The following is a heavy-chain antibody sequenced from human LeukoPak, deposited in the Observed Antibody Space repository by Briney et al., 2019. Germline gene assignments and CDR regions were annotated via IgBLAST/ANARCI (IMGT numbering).Heavy chain of an antibody. D-gene: IGHD2-2*01. Sequence: PGRSLRLSCAASGFTFSSYGIHWVRQAPGKGLEWVAVISYDGRDKYYADSVKGRFTISRDNSKNTLYLQMNSLRAEDTAVYYCAKDPTSGVPAAKGFDPWGQGTLVTVSS. J-gene: IGHJ5*02. V-gene: IGHV3-30*18. CDR3: AKDPTSGVPAAKGFDP. CDR2: ISYDGRDK. CDR1: GFTFSSYG.